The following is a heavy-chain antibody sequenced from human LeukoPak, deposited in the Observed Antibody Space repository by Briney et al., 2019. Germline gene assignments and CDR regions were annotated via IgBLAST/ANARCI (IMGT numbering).Heavy chain of an antibody. Sequence: HRASVKVSCKASGGTFSSYAISWVRQAPGQGLEWMGGIIPIFGTANYAQKFQGRVTVTADESTSTAYMELSSLRSEDTAIYYCARVAGSGSYYYYFDYWGQGTLVTVSS. CDR2: IIPIFGTA. J-gene: IGHJ4*02. D-gene: IGHD1-26*01. CDR3: ARVAGSGSYYYYFDY. V-gene: IGHV1-69*13. CDR1: GGTFSSYA.